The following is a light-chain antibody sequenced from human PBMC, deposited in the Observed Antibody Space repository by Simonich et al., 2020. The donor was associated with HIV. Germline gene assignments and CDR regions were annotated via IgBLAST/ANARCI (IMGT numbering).Light chain of an antibody. J-gene: IGKJ5*01. CDR3: QQRSNWPIT. V-gene: IGKV3-11*01. CDR1: QSVSRY. CDR2: DAS. Sequence: EIVLTQSPATLSLSPGERATLSCRASQSVSRYLACYQQKPGQAPRLLIYDASNGATGIPARFSGSGSGTDFTLTISSLEPEDFAVYYCQQRSNWPITFGQGTRLEIK.